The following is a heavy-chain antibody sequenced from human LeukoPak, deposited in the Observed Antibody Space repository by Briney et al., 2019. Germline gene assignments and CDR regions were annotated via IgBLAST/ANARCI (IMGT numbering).Heavy chain of an antibody. CDR2: IRRDGGEI. V-gene: IGHV3-7*01. J-gene: IGHJ4*02. CDR1: GFSFSTSW. Sequence: GGSLRLSCAASGFSFSTSWMTWVRQAPGKGLEWVANIRRDGGEIYYMDSVKGRFAISRDNAKNSLYLQMNSLSAEDTAVYYCARHSRGSPIDDWGQGTLVTVSS. CDR3: ARHSRGSPIDD. D-gene: IGHD2-15*01.